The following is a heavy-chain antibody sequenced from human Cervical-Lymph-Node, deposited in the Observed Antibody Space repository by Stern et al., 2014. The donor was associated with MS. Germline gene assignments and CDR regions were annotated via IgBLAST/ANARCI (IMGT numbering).Heavy chain of an antibody. CDR2: LIPKLGSA. D-gene: IGHD4/OR15-4a*01. V-gene: IGHV1-69*11. CDR1: GGSFNNFA. Sequence: QVQLVQSGAEVKKPGSSVKVSCKASGGSFNNFAINWVRQAPGQGIEWMGGLIPKLGSAETAQKFQDRVTITADEATSTAYIELRRLKSEDTAVYYCAIKTFEYDDGVPFDYWGQGTQVTVSS. CDR3: AIKTFEYDDGVPFDY. J-gene: IGHJ4*02.